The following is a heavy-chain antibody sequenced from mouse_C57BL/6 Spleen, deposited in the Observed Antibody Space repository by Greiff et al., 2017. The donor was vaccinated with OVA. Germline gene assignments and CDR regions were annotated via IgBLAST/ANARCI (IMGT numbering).Heavy chain of an antibody. J-gene: IGHJ2*01. V-gene: IGHV1-26*01. CDR2: INPNNGGT. CDR3: ARGVFDY. CDR1: GYTFTDYY. Sequence: EVQLQQSGPELVKPGASVKISCKASGYTFTDYYMNWVKQSHGKSLEWIGDINPNNGGTSYNQKFKGKATLTVDKSSSTAYMELRSLTSEDSAVYYCARGVFDYWGQGTTLTVSS.